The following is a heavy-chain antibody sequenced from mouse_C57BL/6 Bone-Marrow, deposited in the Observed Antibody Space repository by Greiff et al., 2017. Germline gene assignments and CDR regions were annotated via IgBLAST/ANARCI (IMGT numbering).Heavy chain of an antibody. CDR1: GFTFSSYG. D-gene: IGHD2-2*01. J-gene: IGHJ3*01. Sequence: EVQLVESGGDLVKPGGSLKLSCAASGFTFSSYGMSWVRQTPDKRLEWVATISSGGSYTYYPDSVKGRFTISRDNAKNTLYLQMSSLKSEDTAMYYCASRGWLRQFAYWGQGTLVTVSA. CDR2: ISSGGSYT. V-gene: IGHV5-6*01. CDR3: ASRGWLRQFAY.